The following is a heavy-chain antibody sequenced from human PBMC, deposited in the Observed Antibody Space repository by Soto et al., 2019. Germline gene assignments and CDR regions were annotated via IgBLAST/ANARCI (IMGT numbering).Heavy chain of an antibody. CDR1: GGSISSGGYY. V-gene: IGHV4-31*03. Sequence: PSETLSLTCTVSGGSISSGGYYWSWIRQHPGKGLEWIGYIYYSGSTYYNPSLKSRVTISVDTSKNQFSLKLSSVTAADTAVYYCARAQDFWSGLALDGMDVFGQGTTVTVYS. D-gene: IGHD3-3*01. CDR2: IYYSGST. J-gene: IGHJ6*02. CDR3: ARAQDFWSGLALDGMDV.